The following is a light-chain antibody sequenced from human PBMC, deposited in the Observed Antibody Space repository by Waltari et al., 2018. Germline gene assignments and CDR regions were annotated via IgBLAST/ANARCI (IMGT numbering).Light chain of an antibody. CDR2: VNRDGSH. CDR1: SGHSSNV. J-gene: IGLJ3*02. V-gene: IGLV4-69*01. CDR3: QTGGHGTWV. Sequence: QLVLTQSPSASASLGASVKLTCTLSSGHSSNVIAWHQQQPEKGPRYLMQVNRDGSHSKGDDIPDRFSGSGSGAERYLTISSLQSEDEADYYCQTGGHGTWVFGGGTKLTVL.